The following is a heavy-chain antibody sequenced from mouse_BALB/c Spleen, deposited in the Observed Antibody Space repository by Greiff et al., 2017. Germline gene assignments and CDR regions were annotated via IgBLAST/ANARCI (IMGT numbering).Heavy chain of an antibody. V-gene: IGHV1-63*02. J-gene: IGHJ2*01. CDR2: IYPGGGYT. CDR3: ARGSGYIDY. D-gene: IGHD3-2*02. Sequence: QVQLKESGAELVRPGTSVKISCKASGYTFTNYWLGWVKQRPGHGLEWIGDIYPGGGYTNYNEKFKGKATLTADTSSSTAYMQLSSLTSEDSAVYFCARGSGYIDYWGQGTTLTVSS. CDR1: GYTFTNYW.